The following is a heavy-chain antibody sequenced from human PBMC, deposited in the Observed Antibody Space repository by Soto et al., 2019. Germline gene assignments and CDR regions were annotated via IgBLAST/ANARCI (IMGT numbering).Heavy chain of an antibody. CDR1: GFTFSSYA. D-gene: IGHD1-26*01. CDR3: ARENSWIREGATGGSYYGMDV. V-gene: IGHV3-30-3*01. CDR2: ISYDGSNK. J-gene: IGHJ6*02. Sequence: PGGSLRLSFAASGFTFSSYAMHWVRRAPGKGLGWVAVISYDGSNKYSADSVKGRVTISRDNSKNTLYLQMNSLRAEDTAVYYCARENSWIREGATGGSYYGMDVWGQGTTVTVSS.